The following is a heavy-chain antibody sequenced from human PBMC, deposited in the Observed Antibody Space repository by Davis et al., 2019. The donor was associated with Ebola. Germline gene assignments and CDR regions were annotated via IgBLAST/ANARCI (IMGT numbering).Heavy chain of an antibody. J-gene: IGHJ3*01. CDR2: IIPRLDTT. CDR3: ARDRTPPNIVLMVGAGAFDV. D-gene: IGHD2-8*01. Sequence: SVKVSCKASGGTFNRFAFSWVRQAPGHGLEWMGEIIPRLDTTQYAQKFQGKVTITADEVTSTAYMELSSLRSDDTAVYFCARDRTPPNIVLMVGAGAFDVWGQGTMVTVSS. V-gene: IGHV1-69*13. CDR1: GGTFNRFA.